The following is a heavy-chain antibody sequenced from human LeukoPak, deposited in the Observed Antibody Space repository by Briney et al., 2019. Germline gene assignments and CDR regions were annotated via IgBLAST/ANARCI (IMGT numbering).Heavy chain of an antibody. CDR1: GGSISSSSYY. CDR2: IYYSGST. D-gene: IGHD3-16*01. V-gene: IGHV4-39*07. Sequence: SETLSLACTVSGGSISSSSYYWGWIRQPPGKGLEWIGSIYYSGSTYYNPSLKSRITISVDKSKNQFSLKLTSVTAADTAVYYCTRGGTDALSYWGQGTLVTVSS. J-gene: IGHJ4*02. CDR3: TRGGTDALSY.